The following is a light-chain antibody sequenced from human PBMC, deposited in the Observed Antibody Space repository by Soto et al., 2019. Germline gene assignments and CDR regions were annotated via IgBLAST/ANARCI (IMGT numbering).Light chain of an antibody. J-gene: IGKJ5*01. CDR3: QQRSNWPIT. CDR2: DAF. Sequence: EIVMTQSPATLSLSPLERATLSCRASQSVSRYLAWYQQKPDQAPRLLIYDAFNRATGIPARFSGSGSGTDFTLTISSLEPEDFVVYYCQQRSNWPITFGQGTRLEI. V-gene: IGKV3-11*01. CDR1: QSVSRY.